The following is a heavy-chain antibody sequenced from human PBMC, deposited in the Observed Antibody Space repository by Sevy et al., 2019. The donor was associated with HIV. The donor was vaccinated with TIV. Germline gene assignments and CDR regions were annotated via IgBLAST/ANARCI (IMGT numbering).Heavy chain of an antibody. J-gene: IGHJ4*02. CDR2: IKEDGSKK. CDR1: GFTFNKSW. CDR3: ARDGGWYNYAPSDY. V-gene: IGHV3-7*01. D-gene: IGHD1-1*01. Sequence: GGSLRLSCAASGFTFNKSWMTWVRQAPGKGLEWVANIKEDGSKKYYVESVTGRFTVSRDNSKNTLYLQMNSLRPEDTAVYYCARDGGWYNYAPSDYWGQGTLVTVSS.